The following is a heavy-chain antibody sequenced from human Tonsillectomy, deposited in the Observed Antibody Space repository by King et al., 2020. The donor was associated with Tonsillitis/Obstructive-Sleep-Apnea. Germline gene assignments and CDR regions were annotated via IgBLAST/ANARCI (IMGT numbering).Heavy chain of an antibody. J-gene: IGHJ3*02. CDR3: ARRDYAHAFDI. Sequence: VQLVESGSELKKPGASVKGSCKASGYTFTSYAMNWVRQAPGQGLEWMGWINTNTGNPTYAQGCTVQFVFSLDTSVSTAYLQISSLKAEDTAVYYCARRDYAHAFDIWGQGTMVTVSS. D-gene: IGHD4-17*01. CDR1: GYTFTSYA. V-gene: IGHV7-4-1*02. CDR2: INTNTGNP.